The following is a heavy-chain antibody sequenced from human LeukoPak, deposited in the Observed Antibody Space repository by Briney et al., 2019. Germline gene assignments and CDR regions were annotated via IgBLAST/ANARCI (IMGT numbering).Heavy chain of an antibody. D-gene: IGHD2-2*01. CDR1: GFTVSSNY. CDR3: ARVEKYQLTH. J-gene: IGHJ4*02. Sequence: AGGSLRLSCAASGFTVSSNYMSWVRQAPGKGLEWVSVIYGGGSTYYADSVKGRFTISRDNSKNTLYLQMNSLRAEDTAVYYCARVEKYQLTHWGQGTLVTVSS. V-gene: IGHV3-53*01. CDR2: IYGGGST.